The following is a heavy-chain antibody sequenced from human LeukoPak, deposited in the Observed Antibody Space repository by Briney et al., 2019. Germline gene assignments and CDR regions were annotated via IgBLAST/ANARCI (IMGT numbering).Heavy chain of an antibody. CDR1: GYTFTSYG. V-gene: IGHV1-8*02. CDR3: ARGPTGAHTYYDFWSGVSYYYYGMDV. CDR2: MNPNSGNT. Sequence: ASVKVSCKASGYTFTSYGISWVRQAPGQGLEWMGWMNPNSGNTGYAQKFQGRVTMTRNTSISTAYMELSSLRSEDTAVYYCARGPTGAHTYYDFWSGVSYYYYGMDVWGQGTTVTVSS. D-gene: IGHD3-3*01. J-gene: IGHJ6*02.